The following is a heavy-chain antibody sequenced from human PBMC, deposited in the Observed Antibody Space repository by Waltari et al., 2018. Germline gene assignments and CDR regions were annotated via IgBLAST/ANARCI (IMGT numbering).Heavy chain of an antibody. J-gene: IGHJ4*02. V-gene: IGHV3-74*01. Sequence: EVQLVESGGGLVQPGGSLRLSCAASGFSFSSYWMHWVRQAPGKGLVWVSRIYTDGRSTDYADSVKGRFTISRDNAKNTLYLQMNSLRAEDTAVYYCARVLGASLFDFWGQGTLVTVSS. CDR2: IYTDGRST. D-gene: IGHD1-26*01. CDR3: ARVLGASLFDF. CDR1: GFSFSSYW.